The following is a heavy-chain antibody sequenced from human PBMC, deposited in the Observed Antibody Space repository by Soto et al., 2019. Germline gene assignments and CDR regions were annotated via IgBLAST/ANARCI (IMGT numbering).Heavy chain of an antibody. D-gene: IGHD3-16*02. CDR2: ISGSGGST. CDR1: GFTFSSYA. V-gene: IGHV3-23*01. J-gene: IGHJ4*02. Sequence: GGSLRLSCAASGFTFSSYAMSWVRQAPGKGLEWVSAISGSGGSTYYADSVKGRFTISRDNSKNTLYLQMNSLRAEDTAVYYCAKLAYDYIWGSYRAPYWGQGTLVTAPQ. CDR3: AKLAYDYIWGSYRAPY.